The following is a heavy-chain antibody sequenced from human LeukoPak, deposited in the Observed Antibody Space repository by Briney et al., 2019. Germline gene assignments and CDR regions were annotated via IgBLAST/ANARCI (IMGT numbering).Heavy chain of an antibody. J-gene: IGHJ4*02. CDR3: ARLIDYDSTFDY. CDR2: ISGSGGST. CDR1: GFTFSSYA. D-gene: IGHD3-22*01. V-gene: IGHV3-23*01. Sequence: GGSLRLSCAASGFTFSSYAMSWVRQAPGKGLEWVSAISGSGGSTYYADSVKGRFTISRDNSKNTLYLQMNSLRAEDTAVYYCARLIDYDSTFDYWGQGTLVTVSS.